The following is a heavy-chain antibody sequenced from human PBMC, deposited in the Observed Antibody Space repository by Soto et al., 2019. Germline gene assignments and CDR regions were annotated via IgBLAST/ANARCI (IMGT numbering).Heavy chain of an antibody. J-gene: IGHJ4*02. V-gene: IGHV4-34*01. CDR1: GGSFSGYY. Sequence: SETLSLTCAVYGGSFSGYYWTWIRQPPGTGLEWIGEINHSGSTNYNPSLKSRVTISVDTSKNQFSLKLTSVTAADTAVYYCAREKITGPFDYWGQGTMVTVSS. CDR3: AREKITGPFDY. D-gene: IGHD2-8*02. CDR2: INHSGST.